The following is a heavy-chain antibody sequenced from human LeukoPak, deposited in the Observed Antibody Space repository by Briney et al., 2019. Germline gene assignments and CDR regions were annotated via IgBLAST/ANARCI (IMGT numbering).Heavy chain of an antibody. CDR2: LFYDGAT. V-gene: IGHV4-39*01. CDR3: ARGQRPFWSGKTGYWFDP. D-gene: IGHD3-3*01. CDR1: GGSINDPNYY. Sequence: SETLSLTCNVFGGSINDPNYYWGWIRQSPGKELEWIGSLFYDGATYYNPSLKSRVTISMDTSKNQFSLKLSSVTAADTAAYYCARGQRPFWSGKTGYWFDPWGQGTLVTVSS. J-gene: IGHJ5*02.